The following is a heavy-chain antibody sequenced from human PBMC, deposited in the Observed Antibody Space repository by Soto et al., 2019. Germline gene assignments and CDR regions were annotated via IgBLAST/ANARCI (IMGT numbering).Heavy chain of an antibody. V-gene: IGHV3-49*03. D-gene: IGHD2-2*01. CDR3: ARYIPGVRYYGMDV. J-gene: IGHJ6*02. Sequence: GGSLRLSCTASGFTFGDYAMSWFRQAPGKGLEWVGFIRSKAYGGTTEYAASVKGRFTISRDDSKSIAYLQMNSLKTEDTAVYYGARYIPGVRYYGMDVWGQGTTVTVSS. CDR1: GFTFGDYA. CDR2: IRSKAYGGTT.